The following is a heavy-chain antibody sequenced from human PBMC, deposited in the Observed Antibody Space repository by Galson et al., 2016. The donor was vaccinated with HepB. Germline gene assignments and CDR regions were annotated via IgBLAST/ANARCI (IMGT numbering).Heavy chain of an antibody. CDR1: GFTFSTYA. CDR2: ISGSGGST. Sequence: SLKLSCAVSGFTFSTYAMSWVRQVPGKGLEWVSGISGSGGSTYYAAFVKGRCTISRDNSKSTLYLQMSSLRAEDTAVYYCAKALYGGLDYWGQGTLVTVSS. V-gene: IGHV3-23*01. CDR3: AKALYGGLDY. D-gene: IGHD4-23*01. J-gene: IGHJ4*02.